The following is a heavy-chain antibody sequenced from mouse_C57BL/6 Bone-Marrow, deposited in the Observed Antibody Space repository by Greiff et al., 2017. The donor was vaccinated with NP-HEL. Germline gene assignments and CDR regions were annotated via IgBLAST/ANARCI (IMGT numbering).Heavy chain of an antibody. V-gene: IGHV6-6*01. D-gene: IGHD2-1*01. Sequence: EGKMVESGGGLVQPGGSMKLSCAASGFTFSDAWMDWVRQSPEKGLEWVAEIRNKANNHATYYAESVKGRFTISRDDSKSSVYLQMNSLRAEDTGIYYCTRGGKGYYAMDYWGQGTSVTVSS. CDR3: TRGGKGYYAMDY. CDR2: IRNKANNHAT. J-gene: IGHJ4*01. CDR1: GFTFSDAW.